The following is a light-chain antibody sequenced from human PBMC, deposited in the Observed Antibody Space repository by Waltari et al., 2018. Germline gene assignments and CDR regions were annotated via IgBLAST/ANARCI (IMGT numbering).Light chain of an antibody. CDR2: EAN. Sequence: QSALTQPASVSGSPGQSLTIPCTGTRSDIASYNLVSWYQQHPGKAPKLIIYEANKRPSGVSSRFSGSKSGNTASLTISGPQAEDEANYYCYAYAGTRGVFGTGTKVTVL. CDR1: RSDIASYNL. V-gene: IGLV2-23*01. CDR3: YAYAGTRGV. J-gene: IGLJ1*01.